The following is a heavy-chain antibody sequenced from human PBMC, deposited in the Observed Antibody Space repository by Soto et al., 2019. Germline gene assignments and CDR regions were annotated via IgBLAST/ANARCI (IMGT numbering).Heavy chain of an antibody. V-gene: IGHV4-31*03. CDR3: ASGIYYDSSGYYRGHYYYYGMDV. CDR2: IYYSGST. D-gene: IGHD3-22*01. CDR1: GGSISSGGYY. Sequence: PSETLSLTCTVSGGSISSGGYYWSWIRQHPGKGLEWIGYIYYSGSTYYNPSLKSRVTISVDTSKNQFSLKLSSVTAADTAVYYCASGIYYDSSGYYRGHYYYYGMDVWGQGTTVTVSS. J-gene: IGHJ6*02.